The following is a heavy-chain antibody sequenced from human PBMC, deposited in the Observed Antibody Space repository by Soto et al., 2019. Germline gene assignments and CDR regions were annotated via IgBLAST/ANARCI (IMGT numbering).Heavy chain of an antibody. J-gene: IGHJ4*02. CDR2: IYYSGST. D-gene: IGHD1-26*01. CDR3: ARLGGSFAVPHFDY. Sequence: SETLSLTCTVSGGSISSYYWSWIRQPPGKGLEWIGYIYYSGSTNYNPSLKSRVTISVDKSKHQFSLKLSSVTAADTAVYYCARLGGSFAVPHFDYWGQGTLVTVSS. V-gene: IGHV4-59*08. CDR1: GGSISSYY.